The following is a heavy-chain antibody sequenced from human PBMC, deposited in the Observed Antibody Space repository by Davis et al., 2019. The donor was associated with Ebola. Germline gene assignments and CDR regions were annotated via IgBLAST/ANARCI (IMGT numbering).Heavy chain of an antibody. CDR1: GFTFNESW. Sequence: GGSLRLSCAASGFTFNESWMSWVRQAPGKGLEWIARIKSKTDGGTTDYAAPVKASFAMSRDDSTNTLYLQMNSLKIEDTAVYYCTTLSTMTTVYFDLWGRGTLVTVSS. D-gene: IGHD4-17*01. V-gene: IGHV3-15*01. J-gene: IGHJ2*01. CDR2: IKSKTDGGTT. CDR3: TTLSTMTTVYFDL.